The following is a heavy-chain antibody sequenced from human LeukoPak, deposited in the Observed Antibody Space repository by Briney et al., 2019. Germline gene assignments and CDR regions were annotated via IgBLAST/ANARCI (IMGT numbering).Heavy chain of an antibody. CDR1: GYTFTGYY. CDR3: ARDLTTRRAFDI. CDR2: INPNSGGT. Sequence: ASVKVSCKASGYTFTGYYMHWVRQAPGQGLEWMGCINPNSGGTNYAQKFQGRVTMTRDTSISTAYMELSRLRSDDTAVYYCARDLTTRRAFDIWGQGTMVTVSS. V-gene: IGHV1-2*02. J-gene: IGHJ3*02. D-gene: IGHD1-1*01.